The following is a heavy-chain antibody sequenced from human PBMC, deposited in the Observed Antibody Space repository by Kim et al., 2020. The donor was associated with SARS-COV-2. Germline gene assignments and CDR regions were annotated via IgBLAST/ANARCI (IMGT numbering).Heavy chain of an antibody. CDR1: GFTFSSYG. D-gene: IGHD1-26*01. Sequence: GGSLKLSCAASGFTFSSYGMHWVRQAPGKGLEWVAVIWYDGSNKYYADSVKGRFTISRDNSKNTLYLQMNSLRAEDTAVYYCARDLLVGATSYGMDVWGQGTTVTVSS. J-gene: IGHJ6*02. CDR3: ARDLLVGATSYGMDV. CDR2: IWYDGSNK. V-gene: IGHV3-33*01.